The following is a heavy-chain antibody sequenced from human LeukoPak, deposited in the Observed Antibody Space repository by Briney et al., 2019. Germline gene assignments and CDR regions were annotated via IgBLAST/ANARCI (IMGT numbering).Heavy chain of an antibody. Sequence: GGSLRLSCAASGFTFSSYEMNWVRQAPGKGLEWVSYISSSGSTIYYADSLKGRFTISRDNAKNSLYLQMNSLRAEDTAVYYCASLMTPMVRRVTYYYYYGMDVWGKGTTVTVSS. CDR2: ISSSGSTI. D-gene: IGHD3-10*01. CDR3: ASLMTPMVRRVTYYYYYGMDV. V-gene: IGHV3-48*03. J-gene: IGHJ6*04. CDR1: GFTFSSYE.